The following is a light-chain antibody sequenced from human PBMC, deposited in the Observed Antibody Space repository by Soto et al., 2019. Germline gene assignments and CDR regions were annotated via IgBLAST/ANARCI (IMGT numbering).Light chain of an antibody. CDR2: EGS. CDR1: SSDVGSYDL. J-gene: IGLJ7*01. CDR3: CSYADSSTAV. Sequence: QSALTQPASVSGSPGQSITISCTGTSSDVGSYDLVSWYQQHPGKAPKLMIYEGSKRPSGVSNRFSASKSGNTASLTISGIQAEDEADYYCCSYADSSTAVFGGGTQLTVL. V-gene: IGLV2-23*01.